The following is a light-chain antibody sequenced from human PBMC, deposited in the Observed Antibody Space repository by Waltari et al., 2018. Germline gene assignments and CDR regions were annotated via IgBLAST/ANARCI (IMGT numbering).Light chain of an antibody. CDR2: DVS. J-gene: IGLJ3*02. CDR3: CSYAGSRTWV. CDR1: SSDIGSFNL. V-gene: IGLV2-23*02. Sequence: QSALTQPASVSGSPGQSISISCIVTSSDIGSFNLVSWYLQHPGTAPKPLIYDVSQRPSGVSNRFSGSKSGNTASLTISGLQAEDEAIYYCCSYAGSRTWVFGGGAKLTVL.